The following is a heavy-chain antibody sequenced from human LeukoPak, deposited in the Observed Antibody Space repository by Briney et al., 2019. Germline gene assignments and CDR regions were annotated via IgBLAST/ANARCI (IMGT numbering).Heavy chain of an antibody. V-gene: IGHV3-15*01. D-gene: IGHD3-9*01. CDR1: GFTSSNAW. CDR2: IKSKTDGGTT. J-gene: IGHJ4*02. Sequence: GGPLRLSCAASGFTSSNAWMSWVRQAPGKGLEWVGRIKSKTDGGTTDYAAPVKGRFTISRDDSKNTLYLQMNSLKTEDTAVYYCTTDPMGGLRYFDWLFQWGQGTLVTVSS. CDR3: TTDPMGGLRYFDWLFQ.